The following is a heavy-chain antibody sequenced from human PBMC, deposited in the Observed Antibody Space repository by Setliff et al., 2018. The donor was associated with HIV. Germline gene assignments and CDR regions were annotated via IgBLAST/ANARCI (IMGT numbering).Heavy chain of an antibody. V-gene: IGHV1-24*01. CDR3: ATKLHCTNGVCLDAFDI. CDR2: VDPEDGET. J-gene: IGHJ3*02. D-gene: IGHD2-8*01. CDR1: GYTLSELS. Sequence: ASVKVSCKVSGYTLSELSVHWVRQAPGKGLQWMGGVDPEDGETIYAQELQGRVTMTEDTSADTAYMELSSLRSEDTAVYYCATKLHCTNGVCLDAFDIWGQGTMVTVSS.